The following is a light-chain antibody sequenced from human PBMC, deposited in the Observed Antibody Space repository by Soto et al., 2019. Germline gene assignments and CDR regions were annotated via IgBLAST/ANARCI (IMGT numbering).Light chain of an antibody. J-gene: IGKJ2*01. Sequence: DIQMTQSPSTLSASVGDRVTITCRASQRISSWLAWYQQKPGKAPKLLIYDASSLESGVPSRFSGSGSGTEFTLTISSLKPDDFATYYCQQYNSYPYTFGQGNQREIQ. V-gene: IGKV1-5*01. CDR2: DAS. CDR1: QRISSW. CDR3: QQYNSYPYT.